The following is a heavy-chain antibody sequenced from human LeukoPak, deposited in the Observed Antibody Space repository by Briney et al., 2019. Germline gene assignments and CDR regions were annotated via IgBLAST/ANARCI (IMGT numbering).Heavy chain of an antibody. CDR3: ARAGGATTDYYDY. CDR2: ISAYNGNT. CDR1: DYTFTSYG. D-gene: IGHD1-26*01. V-gene: IGHV1-18*01. J-gene: IGHJ4*02. Sequence: ASVRVSCKASDYTFTSYGMSWVRQAPGKGLEWMGWISAYNGNTYYAQNFQGRFTITTDTSTSTAYMEVRSLRPEDTAVYYWARAGGATTDYYDYGGQETLATVSS.